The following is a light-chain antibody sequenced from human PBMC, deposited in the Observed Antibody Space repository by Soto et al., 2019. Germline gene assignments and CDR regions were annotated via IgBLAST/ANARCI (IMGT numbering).Light chain of an antibody. Sequence: EIVLTQSPATLSLSPGERATLSCRASHSVSRTYLAWYQQKPGQAPRLLIFGASDRATGTPDRFSGSGSGTDFTLTISRLEPEDSAVYYCQQLDDSVTFGQRTLLEIK. J-gene: IGKJ5*01. CDR3: QQLDDSVT. V-gene: IGKV3D-20*02. CDR1: HSVSRTY. CDR2: GAS.